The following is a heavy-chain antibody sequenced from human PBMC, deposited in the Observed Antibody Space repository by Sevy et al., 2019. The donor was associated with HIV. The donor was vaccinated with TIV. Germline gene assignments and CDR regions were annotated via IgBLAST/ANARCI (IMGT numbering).Heavy chain of an antibody. V-gene: IGHV4-39*01. D-gene: IGHD3-3*01. CDR3: AVITIFGVLTDNWFDP. CDR1: GFSINSNNYY. CDR2: VSYSGST. Sequence: SETLSLTCTVSGFSINSNNYYWGWMRQPPGKGREWIVSVSYSGSTYYNPSLKSQINISVDTSKNQFSLKVRSATAADTAVYYCAVITIFGVLTDNWFDPWGQGTLVTVSS. J-gene: IGHJ5*02.